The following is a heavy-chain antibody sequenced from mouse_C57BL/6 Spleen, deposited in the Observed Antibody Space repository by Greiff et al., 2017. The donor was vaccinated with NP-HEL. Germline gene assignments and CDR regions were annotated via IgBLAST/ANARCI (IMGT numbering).Heavy chain of an antibody. CDR2: IDPSDSYT. D-gene: IGHD1-1*01. J-gene: IGHJ3*01. CDR3: ARGGGSSPWFAY. CDR1: GYTFTSYW. Sequence: VQLQQPGAELVRPGTSVKLSCKASGYTFTSYWMHWVKQRPGQGLEWIGVIDPSDSYTNYTQKFKGKATLTVDTSSSTAYMQLSSLTSEDSAVYYCARGGGSSPWFAYWGQGTLVTVSA. V-gene: IGHV1-59*01.